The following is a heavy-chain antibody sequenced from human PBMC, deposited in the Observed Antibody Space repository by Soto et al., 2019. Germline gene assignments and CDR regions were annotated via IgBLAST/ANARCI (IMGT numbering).Heavy chain of an antibody. CDR2: IDPSDSYT. Sequence: GESLKISCKGSGYSFTSYWISWVRQMPGKGLEWMGSIDPSDSYTNHSPSFQGHVTISADKSISPAYLQWSRLKASDTAMYYCAIRGQDWSPNYFDYWGQGTLVTVSS. D-gene: IGHD3-9*01. V-gene: IGHV5-10-1*01. CDR1: GYSFTSYW. J-gene: IGHJ4*02. CDR3: AIRGQDWSPNYFDY.